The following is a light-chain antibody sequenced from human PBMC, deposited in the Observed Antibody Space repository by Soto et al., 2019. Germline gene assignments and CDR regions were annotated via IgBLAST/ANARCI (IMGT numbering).Light chain of an antibody. CDR3: SSYTSSSTLVV. CDR1: SSDVGAYKY. V-gene: IGLV2-8*01. CDR2: EVS. J-gene: IGLJ2*01. Sequence: QSALTQPPSASGSPGQSVTISCTGTSSDVGAYKYVSWYQQYPGKAPKLMIYEVSKRPSGVPDRFSGSKSGNTASLTVSGLQAEDEADYYCSSYTSSSTLVVFGGGTQLTVL.